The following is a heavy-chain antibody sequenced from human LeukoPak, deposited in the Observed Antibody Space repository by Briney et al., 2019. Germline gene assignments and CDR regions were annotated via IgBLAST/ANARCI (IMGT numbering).Heavy chain of an antibody. CDR1: GFTFSSYW. CDR2: IKQDGSEK. J-gene: IGHJ4*02. Sequence: GGSLRLSCAASGFTFSSYWMTWVRQAPGKGLEWVANIKQDGSEKYYVGSVKGRFTISRDHTKNLVYLQMNSLRAEDTAVYYCAREGRHGGVFDYWGQGTLVTVSS. V-gene: IGHV3-7*05. CDR3: AREGRHGGVFDY.